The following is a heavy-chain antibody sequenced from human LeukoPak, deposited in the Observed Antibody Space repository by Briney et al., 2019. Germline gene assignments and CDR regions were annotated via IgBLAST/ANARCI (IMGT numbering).Heavy chain of an antibody. J-gene: IGHJ4*02. CDR3: AKWRWRQSEYED. CDR1: GFSFSDHW. Sequence: PGGSLRLSCEASGFSFSDHWMGWVRQAPGKGLERVANIKHDGSGKEYVDSVKGRFTISRDNAKNSVYLEMSSLRAEDTAVYYCAKWRWRQSEYEDWGQGTLVTVSS. V-gene: IGHV3-7*01. CDR2: IKHDGSGK. D-gene: IGHD5-24*01.